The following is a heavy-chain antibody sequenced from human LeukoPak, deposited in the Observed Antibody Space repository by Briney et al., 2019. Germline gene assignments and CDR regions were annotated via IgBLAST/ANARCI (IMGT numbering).Heavy chain of an antibody. Sequence: ASVKVSCKASGYTFTSYDINWVRQAPGQGLEWMGWISAYNGNTNYAQKLQGRVTMTTDTSTSTAYMELRSLRSDDTAVYYCARSNYYDSSGYYGGDYWGQGTLVTVSS. CDR2: ISAYNGNT. J-gene: IGHJ4*02. CDR1: GYTFTSYD. D-gene: IGHD3-22*01. V-gene: IGHV1-18*01. CDR3: ARSNYYDSSGYYGGDY.